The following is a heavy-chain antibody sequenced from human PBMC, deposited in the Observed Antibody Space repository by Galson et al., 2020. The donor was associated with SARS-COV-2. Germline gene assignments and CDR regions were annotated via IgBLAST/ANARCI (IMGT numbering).Heavy chain of an antibody. CDR1: GFTVSSYY. J-gene: IGHJ6*02. CDR3: ARDYGDYVLAGMDV. Sequence: GESLKISCAVSGFTVSSYYMSWVRQAPGKGLEWVSIIYTGGSTYYADSVRGRFTISRDNSKNTLYLQMNSLRVEDTAVYYCARDYGDYVLAGMDVWGQGTTVTVSS. CDR2: IYTGGST. D-gene: IGHD4-17*01. V-gene: IGHV3-66*01.